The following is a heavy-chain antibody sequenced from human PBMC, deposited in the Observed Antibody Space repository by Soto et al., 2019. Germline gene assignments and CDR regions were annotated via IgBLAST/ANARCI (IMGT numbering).Heavy chain of an antibody. CDR3: AKDPPYWHPIVAFDI. Sequence: PAGSLRLSCAASGFTSSSYAMSWVRQAPGKGLEWVSAISGSGGSTYYADSVKGRLTISRDNSKNALYLQMNSLRAEDTAVYYCAKDPPYWHPIVAFDIWGQGTMVTVSS. J-gene: IGHJ3*02. D-gene: IGHD2-15*01. CDR1: GFTSSSYA. CDR2: ISGSGGST. V-gene: IGHV3-23*01.